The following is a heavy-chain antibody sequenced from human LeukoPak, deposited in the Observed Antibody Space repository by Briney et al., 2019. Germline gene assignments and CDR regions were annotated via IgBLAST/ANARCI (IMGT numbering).Heavy chain of an antibody. CDR3: ARGFSQVYYDFWSGMFDY. J-gene: IGHJ4*02. CDR1: GYSVSSGNS. V-gene: IGHV4-38-2*02. CDR2: IYHSGST. D-gene: IGHD3-3*01. Sequence: PSETLSLTCTVSGYSVSSGNSWGWIRQPPGKGLEWVGSIYHSGSTYYTPSLKSRVTISVDTSKNQFSLKLSSVTAADTAVYYCARGFSQVYYDFWSGMFDYWGQGTLVTVSS.